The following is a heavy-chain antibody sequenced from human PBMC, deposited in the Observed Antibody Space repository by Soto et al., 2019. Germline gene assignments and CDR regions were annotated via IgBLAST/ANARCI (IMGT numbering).Heavy chain of an antibody. J-gene: IGHJ6*02. V-gene: IGHV1-2*02. CDR2: INPNSGGT. Sequence: QVQLVQSGAEVKKPGASVKVSCKASGYTFTGYYMHWVRQAPGQGLEWMGCINPNSGGTNYAEKFQGRVTMSRDASISTVYMELSRVRSDDTDVYYCARGPTIVEVVIIRDDYGLDVWGQGTTVSVAS. D-gene: IGHD3-3*01. CDR3: ARGPTIVEVVIIRDDYGLDV. CDR1: GYTFTGYY.